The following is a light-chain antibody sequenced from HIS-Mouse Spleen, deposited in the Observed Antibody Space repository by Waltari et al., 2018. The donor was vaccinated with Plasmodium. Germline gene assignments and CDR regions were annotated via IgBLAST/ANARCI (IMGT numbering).Light chain of an antibody. CDR1: ALPKKY. V-gene: IGLV3-10*01. CDR2: EDS. J-gene: IGLJ3*02. CDR3: YSTDSSGNHRV. Sequence: SYELTQPPSVSVSPGQTARITCSGDALPKKYAYWYQQKSGQAPVLVIYEDSKRPSGVPERVSGSSSGTMATLTISGAQVEDEADYYCYSTDSSGNHRVFRGGTKLTVL.